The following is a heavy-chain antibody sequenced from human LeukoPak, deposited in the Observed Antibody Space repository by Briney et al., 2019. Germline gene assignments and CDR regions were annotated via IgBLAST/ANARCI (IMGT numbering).Heavy chain of an antibody. J-gene: IGHJ1*01. Sequence: GGSLRLSCAASGFTFSSYGMHWVRQAPGKGLEWVAFIRYDGSNKYYADPVKGRFTISRDNSKNTLYLQMNSLRAEDTAVYYCAKDRLAYCGGDCYSWYFQHWGQGTLVTVSS. CDR1: GFTFSSYG. CDR2: IRYDGSNK. CDR3: AKDRLAYCGGDCYSWYFQH. V-gene: IGHV3-30*02. D-gene: IGHD2-21*01.